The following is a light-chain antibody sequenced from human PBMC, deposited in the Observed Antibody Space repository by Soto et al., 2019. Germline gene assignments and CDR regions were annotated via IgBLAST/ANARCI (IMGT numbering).Light chain of an antibody. J-gene: IGKJ1*01. CDR3: LQDRSHFWT. Sequence: IQMTQSPSTLSASVGDRVTITCRSSQDISSCLGWYQQKPGKAPQLLIYGASSLQRGVASRFSGSGFGTDFTLTISSLQPEDSATYYCLQDRSHFWTFGQGTKVDIK. V-gene: IGKV1-6*01. CDR1: QDISSC. CDR2: GAS.